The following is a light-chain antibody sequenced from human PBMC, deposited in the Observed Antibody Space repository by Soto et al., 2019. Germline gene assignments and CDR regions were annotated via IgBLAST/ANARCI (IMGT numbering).Light chain of an antibody. CDR3: NSFTTTNTYV. V-gene: IGLV2-14*03. J-gene: IGLJ1*01. Sequence: QSVLTQPASVSGSPGQSINISCTGASSDVGGFDHVSWYQQHPGKVPRLLIYDVSSRPSGVSDRFSGSKSSNTASLTISGLQAEVEADYYCNSFTTTNTYVFGTGTKGTVL. CDR1: SSDVGGFDH. CDR2: DVS.